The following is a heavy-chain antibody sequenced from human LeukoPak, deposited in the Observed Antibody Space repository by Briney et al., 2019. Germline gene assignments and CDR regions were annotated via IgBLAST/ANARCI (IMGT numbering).Heavy chain of an antibody. Sequence: SVKVSCKASGGTFSSYAISWVRQAPGQGLEWMGGIIPIFGTANYAQKFQGRVTTTADESTSTAYMELSSLRSEDTAVYYCARGGYSYGYGWGDLDYWGQGTLVTVSS. J-gene: IGHJ4*02. CDR3: ARGGYSYGYGWGDLDY. CDR1: GGTFSSYA. CDR2: IIPIFGTA. D-gene: IGHD5-18*01. V-gene: IGHV1-69*01.